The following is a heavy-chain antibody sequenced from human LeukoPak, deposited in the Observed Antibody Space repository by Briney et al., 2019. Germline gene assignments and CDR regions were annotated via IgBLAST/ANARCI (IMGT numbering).Heavy chain of an antibody. CDR3: NRWHTSGVSYSNV. J-gene: IGHJ4*02. CDR1: GFTFGDYA. D-gene: IGHD2-15*01. CDR2: IRSKAYGGTT. V-gene: IGHV3-49*04. Sequence: GGSLRLSCTASGFTFGDYAMSWVRQAPGKGLEWVGFIRSKAYGGTTEYAASVRGRFTISRDESKRIAYLQMNSLKTEDTAVYHCNRWHTSGVSYSNVWGQGTLVTVSS.